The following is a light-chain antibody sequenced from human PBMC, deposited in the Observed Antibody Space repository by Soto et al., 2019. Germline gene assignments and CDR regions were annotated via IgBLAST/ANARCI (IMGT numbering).Light chain of an antibody. CDR2: DAS. CDR3: QQYGSSPIT. J-gene: IGKJ3*01. V-gene: IGKV3-20*01. CDR1: QSVSSSY. Sequence: EIVLTQSPGTLSLSPGERATLSCRASQSVSSSYLAWYQQKPGQAPRLLTYDASSRAPGIPDRFSGSGSGTDFTLTISRLEPEDFAVYYCQQYGSSPITCGPGTKVDIK.